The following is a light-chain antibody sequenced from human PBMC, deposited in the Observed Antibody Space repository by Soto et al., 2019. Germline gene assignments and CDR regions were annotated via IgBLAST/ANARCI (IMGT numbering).Light chain of an antibody. CDR3: AAWDDSLNGVV. CDR2: YDD. V-gene: IGLV1-36*01. Sequence: QSVLTQPPSVSEAPRQRVTISCSGSSSNIGKNAVNWYQQLPGKAPKLLIYYDDLLPSGVSDRFSGSKSGTSASLAISGLQSEDEADYYCAAWDDSLNGVVFGGGTKLTGL. J-gene: IGLJ2*01. CDR1: SSNIGKNA.